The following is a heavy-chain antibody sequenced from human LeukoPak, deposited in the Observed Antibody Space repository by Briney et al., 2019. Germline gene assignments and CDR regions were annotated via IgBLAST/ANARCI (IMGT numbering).Heavy chain of an antibody. V-gene: IGHV4-34*01. CDR3: ARGLPGSDTFDY. CDR2: INHSGST. Sequence: SETLSLTCAVYGESFSGYYWTWIRQSPGKGLEWIGEINHSGSTNYNPSLESRVTISVDTSKNQFSLKLTSVTAADTAVYYCARGLPGSDTFDYWGQGTLVTVSS. J-gene: IGHJ4*02. D-gene: IGHD2-21*02. CDR1: GESFSGYY.